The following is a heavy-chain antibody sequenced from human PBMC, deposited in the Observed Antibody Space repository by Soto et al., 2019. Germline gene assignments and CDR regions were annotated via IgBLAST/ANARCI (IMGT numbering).Heavy chain of an antibody. CDR3: GRDANYGTSAIDY. CDR2: INYSGTT. V-gene: IGHV4-30-4*01. J-gene: IGHJ4*02. D-gene: IGHD3-22*01. CDR1: GGSINSGDYY. Sequence: QVQLQESGPGLVKPSETLSLTCTVSGGSINSGDYYWSWIRQPPGKGLEWIGYINYSGTTYYKPSLTSRVTISVDTSKNPFSLRLSSVTAADTAVYYCGRDANYGTSAIDYWRRGTLVTVSS.